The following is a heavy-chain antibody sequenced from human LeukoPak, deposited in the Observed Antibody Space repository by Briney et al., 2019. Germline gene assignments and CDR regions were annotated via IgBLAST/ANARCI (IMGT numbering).Heavy chain of an antibody. D-gene: IGHD6-19*01. CDR2: ISSSGSTI. J-gene: IGHJ4*02. CDR1: GFTSSSYE. V-gene: IGHV3-48*03. CDR3: ARTKWLEAIDY. Sequence: GGSLRLSRAASGFTSSSYEMNWVRQAPGKGLEWVSYISSSGSTIYYADSVKGRFTISRDNAKNSLYLQMNSLRAEDTAVYYCARTKWLEAIDYWGQGTLVTVSS.